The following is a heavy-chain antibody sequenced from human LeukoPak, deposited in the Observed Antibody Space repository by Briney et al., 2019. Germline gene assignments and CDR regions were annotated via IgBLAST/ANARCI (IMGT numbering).Heavy chain of an antibody. V-gene: IGHV3-11*04. CDR2: ISSSSSTI. J-gene: IGHJ6*03. Sequence: KPGGSLRLSCAASGFTFSDYYMSWIRQAPGKGLEWVSYISSSSSTIYYADSVKGRFTISRDNAKNSLYLQMNSLRAEDTAVYYCARDCLPYYYYYMDVWGKGTTVTVSS. CDR3: ARDCLPYYYYYMDV. CDR1: GFTFSDYY.